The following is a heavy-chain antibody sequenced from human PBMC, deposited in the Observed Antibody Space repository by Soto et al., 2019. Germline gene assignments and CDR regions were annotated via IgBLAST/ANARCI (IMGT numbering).Heavy chain of an antibody. J-gene: IGHJ5*02. Sequence: QVQLVQSGAEVKKPGASVKVSCKASGYTFTSYDINWVRQATGQGLEWMGWMNPNSGNTGYAQKFQGRVTMTRNTSISTTYMELSSHRSEDPAVYYCARVFVYRGYALRRRDMSTIGGSGWFDPWGQGTLVTVSS. CDR1: GYTFTSYD. D-gene: IGHD5-12*01. CDR3: ARVFVYRGYALRRRDMSTIGGSGWFDP. V-gene: IGHV1-8*01. CDR2: MNPNSGNT.